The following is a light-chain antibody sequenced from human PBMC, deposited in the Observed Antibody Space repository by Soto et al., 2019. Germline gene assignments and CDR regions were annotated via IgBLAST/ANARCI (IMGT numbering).Light chain of an antibody. V-gene: IGKV3-20*01. CDR3: QQYNSWPLT. CDR1: QSVSSTY. CDR2: GAS. J-gene: IGKJ4*01. Sequence: EIVLTQSPGTLSLSPGERATLSCRASQSVSSTYLAWYQQKPGQAPRPLIYGASSRATGIPDRFSGSGSGTDFTLTISRLEPEDFAVYSCQQYNSWPLTFGGGTK.